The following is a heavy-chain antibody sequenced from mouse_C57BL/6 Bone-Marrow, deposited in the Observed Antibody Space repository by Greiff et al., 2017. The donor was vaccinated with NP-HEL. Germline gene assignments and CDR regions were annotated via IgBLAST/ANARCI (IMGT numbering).Heavy chain of an antibody. V-gene: IGHV2-2*01. J-gene: IGHJ1*03. D-gene: IGHD1-1*01. Sequence: QVQLQQSGPGLVQPSQSLSITCTVSGFSLTSYGVHWVRQSPGKGLEWLGVIWSGGSTDYNAAFISRLSISNDNSKSQVFFKMNSLQADDTAIYYCARSEGYYYGSSYWYFDVWGTGTTVTVSS. CDR3: ARSEGYYYGSSYWYFDV. CDR1: GFSLTSYG. CDR2: IWSGGST.